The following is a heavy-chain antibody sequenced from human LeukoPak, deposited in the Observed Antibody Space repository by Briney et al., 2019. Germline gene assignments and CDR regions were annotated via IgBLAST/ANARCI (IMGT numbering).Heavy chain of an antibody. Sequence: GGSLRLSCAASGFTFSSYAMRWVRQAPGKGLEWVSAISGSGGSTYYADSVKGRFTISRDNSKNTLYLQMNSLRAEDTAVYYCAEGNHDILTGYWHGYYYYGMDVWGQGTTVTVSS. J-gene: IGHJ6*02. CDR2: ISGSGGST. CDR3: AEGNHDILTGYWHGYYYYGMDV. D-gene: IGHD3-9*01. CDR1: GFTFSSYA. V-gene: IGHV3-23*01.